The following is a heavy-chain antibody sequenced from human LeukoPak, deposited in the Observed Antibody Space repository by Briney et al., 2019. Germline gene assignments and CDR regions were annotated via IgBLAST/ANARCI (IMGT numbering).Heavy chain of an antibody. D-gene: IGHD3-3*01. Sequence: ASVKVSCKASGYTFTSYGISWARQAPGQGLEWMGWISAYNGNTNYAQKLQGRVTMTTDTSTSTAYMELRSLRSDDTAVYYCARDRWEWHAPHFGYWGQGTLVTVSS. CDR2: ISAYNGNT. V-gene: IGHV1-18*04. CDR3: ARDRWEWHAPHFGY. CDR1: GYTFTSYG. J-gene: IGHJ4*02.